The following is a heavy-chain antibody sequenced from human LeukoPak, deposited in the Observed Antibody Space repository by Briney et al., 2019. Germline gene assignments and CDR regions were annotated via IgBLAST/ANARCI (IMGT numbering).Heavy chain of an antibody. CDR1: GFTFSGHD. Sequence: GGSLRLSCAASGFTFSGHDMHWVRQAPGKGLEWVSYISSSSSYTNYADSVKGRFTISRDNAKNSLYLQMNSLRAEDTAVYYCARAAVRGVIYGMDVWGKGTTVTVSS. CDR2: ISSSSSYT. D-gene: IGHD3-10*01. CDR3: ARAAVRGVIYGMDV. J-gene: IGHJ6*04. V-gene: IGHV3-11*06.